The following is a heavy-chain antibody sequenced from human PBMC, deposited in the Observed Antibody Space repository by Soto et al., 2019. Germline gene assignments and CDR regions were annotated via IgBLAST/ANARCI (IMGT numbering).Heavy chain of an antibody. D-gene: IGHD3-10*01. CDR3: ASRKSSPYFDY. V-gene: IGHV4-30-4*01. CDR1: GGSISSGDYY. J-gene: IGHJ4*02. CDR2: IYYSGST. Sequence: SEALSLTCTVSGGSISSGDYYWSWIRQPPGNGLEWIGYIYYSGSTYYNPSLKSRVTISADTSKNQFSLKLSSVTAADTAVYYCASRKSSPYFDYWGQGTLVTV.